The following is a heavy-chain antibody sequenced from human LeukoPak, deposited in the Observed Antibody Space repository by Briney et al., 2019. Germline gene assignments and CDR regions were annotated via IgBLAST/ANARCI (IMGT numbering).Heavy chain of an antibody. J-gene: IGHJ6*02. CDR1: GFTFSSYS. CDR3: ARGNRVLVLPSAVLYNYYGMDV. Sequence: GGSLRLSCAASGFTFSSYSMNWVRQAPGKGLEWVSSISSSSSYIYYADSVKGRFTISRDNAKNSLYLQMNSLRAEDTAVYYCARGNRVLVLPSAVLYNYYGMDVWGQGTTATVPS. CDR2: ISSSSSYI. V-gene: IGHV3-21*01. D-gene: IGHD2-2*01.